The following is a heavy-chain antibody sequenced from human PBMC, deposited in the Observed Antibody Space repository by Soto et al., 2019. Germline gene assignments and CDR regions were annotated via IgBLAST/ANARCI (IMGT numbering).Heavy chain of an antibody. CDR1: GFTLSGYA. V-gene: IGHV3-64*01. Sequence: GGSLRLSCAASGFTLSGYAMDWVRQAPGKGLEYVSGISSNGVGTYYANTVQGRFKIYRDNSKNTLYLQINSLRAEDTALYYCAKTRAVTIHYYYCMDVWGKGTTVTVSS. CDR2: ISSNGVGT. CDR3: AKTRAVTIHYYYCMDV. D-gene: IGHD4-17*01. J-gene: IGHJ6*03.